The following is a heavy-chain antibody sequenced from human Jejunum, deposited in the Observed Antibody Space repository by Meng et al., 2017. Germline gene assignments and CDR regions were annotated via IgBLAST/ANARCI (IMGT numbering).Heavy chain of an antibody. CDR2: IRSKPNNYAT. CDR3: TRMWDGNTFYPDFDN. D-gene: IGHD2/OR15-2a*01. Sequence: GESLKISCAGSGFVFSDSAINWVRQASGKGLEWVGQIRSKPNNYATAYSASVQGKFTFSRDDSKNTAYLQMNSLEIEDTAIYYCTRMWDGNTFYPDFDNWGQGTLVTVSS. J-gene: IGHJ4*02. CDR1: GFVFSDSA. V-gene: IGHV3-73*01.